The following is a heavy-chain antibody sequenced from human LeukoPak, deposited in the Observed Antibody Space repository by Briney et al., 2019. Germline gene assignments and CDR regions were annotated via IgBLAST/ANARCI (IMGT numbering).Heavy chain of an antibody. J-gene: IGHJ4*02. D-gene: IGHD3-22*01. Sequence: AASVKVSCKASGYTFTGYYMHWVRQAPGQGLKGMGWINPNSGGTNYAQKFQGRVTMTRDTSISTAYMELSRLRSDDTAVYYCASYDSSGYYSFDYWGQGTLVTVSS. CDR3: ASYDSSGYYSFDY. CDR2: INPNSGGT. CDR1: GYTFTGYY. V-gene: IGHV1-2*02.